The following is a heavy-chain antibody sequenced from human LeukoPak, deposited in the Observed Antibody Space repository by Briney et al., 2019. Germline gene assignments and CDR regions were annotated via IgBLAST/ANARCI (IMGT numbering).Heavy chain of an antibody. Sequence: QTSETLSLTCTVSGGSISSYYWSWIRQPPGKGLEWIGYIYSSGSTNYSPSLKSRVTISVDTSKNQFSLKLYSVTAADTAVYYCARRYSGYGNVFDIWGQGTMVTVSS. D-gene: IGHD5-12*01. J-gene: IGHJ3*02. CDR3: ARRYSGYGNVFDI. CDR2: IYSSGST. CDR1: GGSISSYY. V-gene: IGHV4-59*08.